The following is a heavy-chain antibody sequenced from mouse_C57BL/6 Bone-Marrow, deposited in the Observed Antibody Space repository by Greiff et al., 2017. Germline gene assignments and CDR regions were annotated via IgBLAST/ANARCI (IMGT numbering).Heavy chain of an antibody. V-gene: IGHV5-17*01. Sequence: EVKLVESGGGLVKPGGSLKLSCAASGFTFSDYGMHWVRQAPEKGLEWVAYISSGSSTIYYADTVKGRFTISRDNAKNTLFLQMTSLRSEGTAMYYCARNGYYGSSYYAMDYWGQGTSVTVSS. J-gene: IGHJ4*01. CDR1: GFTFSDYG. CDR2: ISSGSSTI. CDR3: ARNGYYGSSYYAMDY. D-gene: IGHD1-1*01.